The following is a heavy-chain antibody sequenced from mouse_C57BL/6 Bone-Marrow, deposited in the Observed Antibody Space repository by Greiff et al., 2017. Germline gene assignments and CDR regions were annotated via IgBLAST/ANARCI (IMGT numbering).Heavy chain of an antibody. J-gene: IGHJ2*01. CDR2: INPSNGGT. V-gene: IGHV1-53*01. Sequence: VQLQQPGTELVKPGASVKLSCKASGYTFTSYWMHWVKQRPGQGLEWIGNINPSNGGTNYNETFKSKATLTVDKSSSKAYMQLSSLTSEDSAVYYCARERVSRYFDYWGQGTTLTVSS. CDR3: ARERVSRYFDY. CDR1: GYTFTSYW.